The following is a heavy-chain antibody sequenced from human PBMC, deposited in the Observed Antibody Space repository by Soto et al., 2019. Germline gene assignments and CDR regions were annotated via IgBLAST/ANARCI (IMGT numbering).Heavy chain of an antibody. V-gene: IGHV4-59*01. J-gene: IGHJ4*02. CDR1: GGSISSYD. CDR3: ARAKGIAAAGKGSFDY. Sequence: SETLSLTCTVSGGSISSYDWGWIRQPPGKGLEWIGYIYYSGSTSYNPSLKSRVTISVDTSKNQFSLKLSSVTAADTAVYYCARAKGIAAAGKGSFDYWGQGTLVTVS. CDR2: IYYSGST. D-gene: IGHD6-13*01.